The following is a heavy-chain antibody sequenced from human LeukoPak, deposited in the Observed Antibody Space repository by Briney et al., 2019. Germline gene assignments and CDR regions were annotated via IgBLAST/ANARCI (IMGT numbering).Heavy chain of an antibody. D-gene: IGHD3-22*01. Sequence: GESLKISCNASGYSFNTHWIGWVRQMPGKGLQWMGIIYPGDSDTKFSPSFEGQVTMSADKPITTAYLQWASLKASDTGIYYCARLGTSDKEFDSWGPGTLVIVSS. CDR2: IYPGDSDT. CDR3: ARLGTSDKEFDS. CDR1: GYSFNTHW. J-gene: IGHJ4*02. V-gene: IGHV5-51*01.